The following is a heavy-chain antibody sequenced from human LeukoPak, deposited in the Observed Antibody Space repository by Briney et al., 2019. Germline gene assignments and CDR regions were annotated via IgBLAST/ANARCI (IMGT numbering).Heavy chain of an antibody. CDR3: ARDVEQLWSSDY. Sequence: GGSLRLSCAASGFTFSSYSMNWVRQAPEKGLEWVSSISSSSSYIYYADSVKGRFTISRDKAKNSLYLQMNSLRAEDTAVYYCARDVEQLWSSDYWGQGTLVTVSS. CDR1: GFTFSSYS. D-gene: IGHD5-18*01. V-gene: IGHV3-21*01. J-gene: IGHJ4*02. CDR2: ISSSSSYI.